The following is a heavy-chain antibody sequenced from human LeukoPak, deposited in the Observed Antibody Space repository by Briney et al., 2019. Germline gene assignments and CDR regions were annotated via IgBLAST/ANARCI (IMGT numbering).Heavy chain of an antibody. V-gene: IGHV3-23*01. CDR1: GFTFSSYA. CDR3: AKRKGAAPHFDY. D-gene: IGHD6-25*01. CDR2: ISSSGGST. J-gene: IGHJ4*02. Sequence: GGSLRLSCAASGFTFSSYAMSWVRQAPGKGLEWVSAISSSGGSTYYADSVKGRFTISRDNSKNTLYLQMNSLRAEDTAVYYCAKRKGAAPHFDYWGQGTLVTVSS.